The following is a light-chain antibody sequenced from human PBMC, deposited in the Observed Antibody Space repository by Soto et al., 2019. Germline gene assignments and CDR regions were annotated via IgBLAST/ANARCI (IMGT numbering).Light chain of an antibody. CDR1: QSVSSW. CDR3: QLYTRFFPFN. CDR2: KAS. V-gene: IGKV1-5*03. J-gene: IGKJ3*01. Sequence: DIQMTQSPSTLSATAGDRVTITCRASQSVSSWLAWYQQKPGKAPKLLIYKASRLESGVPSRFSGSGSGTEFTLTISSLQPEDFATYSCQLYTRFFPFNCGPGTKLEI.